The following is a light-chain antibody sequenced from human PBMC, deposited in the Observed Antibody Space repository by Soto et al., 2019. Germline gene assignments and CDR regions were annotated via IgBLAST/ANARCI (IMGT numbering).Light chain of an antibody. CDR2: EVS. V-gene: IGLV2-8*01. CDR3: SSYAGNNNLI. Sequence: QSVPAEPRSANGCPSRSVTISCKGTSSDVGGYNYVSWYQQHPGKAPKLMIYEVSKRPSGVPDRFSGSKSGNTASLTVSGLQTEDEADYYCSSYAGNNNLIFGTGTKVTVL. J-gene: IGLJ1*01. CDR1: SSDVGGYNY.